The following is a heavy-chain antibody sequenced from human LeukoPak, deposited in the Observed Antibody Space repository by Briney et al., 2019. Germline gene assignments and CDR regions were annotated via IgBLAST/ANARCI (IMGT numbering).Heavy chain of an antibody. J-gene: IGHJ4*02. Sequence: PGGSLRLSCAASGFTFSSYSLKWVRQAPGKGLEWVSSITSSSSYIYYADSVKGRFTISRDNAKNSLYLQMNSLRAEDTAVYYCARAGDILTAYIDFWGQGTLVTVSS. CDR3: ARAGDILTAYIDF. CDR1: GFTFSSYS. V-gene: IGHV3-21*01. D-gene: IGHD3-9*01. CDR2: ITSSSSYI.